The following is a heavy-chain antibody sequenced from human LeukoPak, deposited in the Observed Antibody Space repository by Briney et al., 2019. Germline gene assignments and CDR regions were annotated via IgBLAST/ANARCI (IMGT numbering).Heavy chain of an antibody. Sequence: GGSLRLSCAASGFTFSSYAMSWVRQAPGKGLEWVSAISGRGGSTYYADSVKGRFTISRDNSKNTLYLQMNSLRAEDTAVYYCAKWGHYDILTGGLLLYEYYYYGMDVWGQGTTVTVSS. CDR3: AKWGHYDILTGGLLLYEYYYYGMDV. CDR1: GFTFSSYA. V-gene: IGHV3-23*01. D-gene: IGHD3-9*01. J-gene: IGHJ6*02. CDR2: ISGRGGST.